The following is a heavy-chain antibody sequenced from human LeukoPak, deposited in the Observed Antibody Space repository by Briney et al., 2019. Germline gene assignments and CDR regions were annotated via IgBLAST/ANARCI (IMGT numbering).Heavy chain of an antibody. V-gene: IGHV3-43D*04. CDR2: ISWDGGST. CDR3: AKDGGSGVFDP. CDR1: GFTFSSYS. D-gene: IGHD3-10*01. Sequence: GGSLRLSCAASGFTFSSYSMNWVRQAPGKGLEWVSLISWDGGSTYYADSVKGRFTISRDNSKNSLYLQVNSLRAEDTALYYCAKDGGSGVFDPWGQGTLVTVSS. J-gene: IGHJ5*02.